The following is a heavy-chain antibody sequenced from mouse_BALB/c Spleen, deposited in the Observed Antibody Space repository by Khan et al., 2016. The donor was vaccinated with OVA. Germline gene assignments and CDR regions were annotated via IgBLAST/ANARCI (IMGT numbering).Heavy chain of an antibody. CDR2: ISYSGNT. D-gene: IGHD2-4*01. CDR1: GYSITSEYT. CDR3: ARKDYYDYDPFPY. Sequence: EVQLVESGPGLVKPSQSLSLTCTVTGYSITSEYTWNWIRQFPGSKLEWMGFISYSGNTRYNPSLKSRISITRATSKNQFFLRLNSVTSEDTATCYCARKDYYDYDPFPYWGQGTLVTVSA. V-gene: IGHV3-2*02. J-gene: IGHJ3*01.